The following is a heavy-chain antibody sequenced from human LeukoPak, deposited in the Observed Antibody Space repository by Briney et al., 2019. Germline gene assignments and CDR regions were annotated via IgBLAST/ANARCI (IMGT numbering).Heavy chain of an antibody. CDR3: VRASSTAAAGLFDY. V-gene: IGHV3-53*01. D-gene: IGHD6-13*01. CDR2: LYSGGYT. CDR1: GFTVSSNF. J-gene: IGHJ4*02. Sequence: GGSLRLSCAASGFTVSSNFMSWVRQAPGKGLEWVSVLYSGGYTVYADSVKGRFTISRDNSENTLYLQMNSLRADDTAVYYCVRASSTAAAGLFDYWGQGTLLTVSS.